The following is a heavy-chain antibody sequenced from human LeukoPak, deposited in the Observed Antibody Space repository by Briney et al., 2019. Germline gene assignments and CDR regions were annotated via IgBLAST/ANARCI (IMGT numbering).Heavy chain of an antibody. Sequence: PGGSLRLSCAASGFTFSSYAMSWVRQAPGKGLEWVSAISGSGGSTYYADSVKGRFTIYRDNSKNTLYLQMNSLRAEDTAVYYCVKHAAVAVVIASDYWGQGTLVTVSS. CDR3: VKHAAVAVVIASDY. J-gene: IGHJ4*02. D-gene: IGHD3-22*01. V-gene: IGHV3-23*01. CDR2: ISGSGGST. CDR1: GFTFSSYA.